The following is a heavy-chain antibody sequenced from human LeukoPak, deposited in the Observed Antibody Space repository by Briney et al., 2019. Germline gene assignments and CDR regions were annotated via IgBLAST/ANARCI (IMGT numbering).Heavy chain of an antibody. CDR1: GFIFNSYG. J-gene: IGHJ6*04. D-gene: IGHD3-10*02. CDR3: AELGITMIGGV. CDR2: IRNDGTNK. V-gene: IGHV3-30*02. Sequence: GGSLRLSCAASGFIFNSYGMHWVRQAPGKGLEWVAFIRNDGTNKYYADSVKGRFTISRDNSKNTLYLQMNSLRAEDTAVYYCAELGITMIGGVWGKGTTVTISS.